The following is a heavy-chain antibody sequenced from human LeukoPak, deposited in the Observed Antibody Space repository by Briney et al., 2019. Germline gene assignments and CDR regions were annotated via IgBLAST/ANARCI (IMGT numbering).Heavy chain of an antibody. CDR2: IRGIRGTYST. CDR1: GFTFSNYA. D-gene: IGHD4-17*01. J-gene: IGHJ3*02. CDR3: GRDPNGDYIGAFDM. Sequence: GGSLRLSCAASGFTFSNYAMIWVRQAPRKGLEWVSAIRGIRGTYSTEYADSVKDRFTISRDNSKSTLYLQMNSLRAEDTAVYYCGRDPNGDYIGAFDMWGQGTVVTVSS. V-gene: IGHV3-23*01.